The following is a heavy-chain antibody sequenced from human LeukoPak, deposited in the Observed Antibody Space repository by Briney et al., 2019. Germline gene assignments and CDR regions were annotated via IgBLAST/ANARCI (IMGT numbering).Heavy chain of an antibody. Sequence: GGSLRLSCAASGLTFSDYYMTWIRPAPGKGLEGVSSISGTGTTIYSADSVRGRFTVSRDNARNSLFLHMNSLRAEDTAVYYCAVQITMIVVVPYFDYWGQGTLVTVSS. CDR1: GLTFSDYY. D-gene: IGHD3-22*01. CDR2: ISGTGTTI. CDR3: AVQITMIVVVPYFDY. V-gene: IGHV3-11*04. J-gene: IGHJ4*02.